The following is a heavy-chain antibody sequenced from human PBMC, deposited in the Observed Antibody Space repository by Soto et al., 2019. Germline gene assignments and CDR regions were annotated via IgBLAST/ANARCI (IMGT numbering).Heavy chain of an antibody. CDR2: INSDGSVT. V-gene: IGHV3-74*01. J-gene: IGHJ4*02. Sequence: GGSLRLSCATPGFTMSYYEMHWVRQAPGKALVWVSYINSDGSVTIYADSVKGRFTISRDNAKNTLYLQMNSLRVDDTAIYYCHRGNGFPYWGQGTLVTVSS. D-gene: IGHD6-19*01. CDR3: HRGNGFPY. CDR1: GFTMSYYE.